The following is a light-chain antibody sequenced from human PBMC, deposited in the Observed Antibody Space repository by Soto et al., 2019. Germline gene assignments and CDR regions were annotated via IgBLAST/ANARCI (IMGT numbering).Light chain of an antibody. CDR3: QQRSNWPYTWT. Sequence: EIVLTQSPATLSLSPGERATLSYRASQSVSSYLAWYQQKPGQAPRLLIYDASNRATGIPARFSGSGSGTDFTLTISSLEPEDFAVYYCQQRSNWPYTWTFGQGTKVEIK. CDR2: DAS. J-gene: IGKJ1*01. V-gene: IGKV3-11*01. CDR1: QSVSSY.